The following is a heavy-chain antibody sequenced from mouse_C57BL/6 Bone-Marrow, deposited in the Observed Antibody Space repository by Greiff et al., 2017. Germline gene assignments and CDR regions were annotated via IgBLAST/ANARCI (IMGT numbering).Heavy chain of an antibody. J-gene: IGHJ3*01. CDR1: GYTFTSYW. V-gene: IGHV1-64*01. CDR2: IHPNSGST. CDR3: AKSARWLRGFAY. Sequence: QVQLQQPGAELVKPGASVKLSCKASGYTFTSYWMHWVKQRPGQGLEWIGMIHPNSGSTNYNEKFKSKATLTVDKSSSTAYMQLSSLTSEDSAVYSCAKSARWLRGFAYWGQGTLVTVSA. D-gene: IGHD2-2*01.